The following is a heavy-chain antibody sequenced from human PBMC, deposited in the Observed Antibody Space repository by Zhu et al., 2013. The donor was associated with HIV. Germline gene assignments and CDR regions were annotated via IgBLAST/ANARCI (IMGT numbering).Heavy chain of an antibody. CDR1: GGSFSGYY. CDR3: ARGRVTVSWPTPWKGTLLQTFDY. Sequence: QVQLQQWGAGLLKPSETLSLTCAVYGGSFSGYYWSWIRQPPGKGLEWIGEINHSGSTNYNPSLKSRVTISVDTSKNQFSLKLSSVTAADTAVYYCARGRVTVSWPTPWKGTLLQTFDYWGQGTLVTVSS. V-gene: IGHV4-34*01. J-gene: IGHJ4*02. CDR2: INHSGST. D-gene: IGHD6-13*01.